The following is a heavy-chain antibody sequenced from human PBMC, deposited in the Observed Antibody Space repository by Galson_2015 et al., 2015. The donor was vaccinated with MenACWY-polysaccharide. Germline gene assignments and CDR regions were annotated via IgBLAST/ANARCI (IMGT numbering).Heavy chain of an antibody. V-gene: IGHV3-74*01. J-gene: IGHJ4*02. CDR2: INSDGSTT. D-gene: IGHD5-24*01. CDR3: ATLGGDGWPDY. Sequence: SLLLSCAASGFSSRPSWLPWVLPSPGRGLVWVSHINSDGSTTNYADSVKGRFTVSRDNAKNTLYLQMNSLRGEDTAVYYCATLGGDGWPDYWGQGTLVTVSS. CDR1: GFSSRPSW.